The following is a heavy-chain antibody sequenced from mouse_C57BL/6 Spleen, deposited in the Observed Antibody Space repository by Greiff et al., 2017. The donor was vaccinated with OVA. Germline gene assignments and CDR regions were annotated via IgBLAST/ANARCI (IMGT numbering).Heavy chain of an antibody. V-gene: IGHV1-66*01. D-gene: IGHD2-5*01. CDR3: ARDYYSNWYFDV. J-gene: IGHJ1*03. Sequence: QVQLQQSGPELVKPGASVKISCKASGYSFTSYYIHWVKQRPGQGLEWIGWIYPGSGNTKYNEKFKGKATLTADTSSRTAYMQLSSLTSEDSAVYYCARDYYSNWYFDVWGTGTTVTVSS. CDR2: IYPGSGNT. CDR1: GYSFTSYY.